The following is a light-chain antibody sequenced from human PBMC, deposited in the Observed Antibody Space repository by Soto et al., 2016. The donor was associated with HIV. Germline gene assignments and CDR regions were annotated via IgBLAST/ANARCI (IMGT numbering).Light chain of an antibody. CDR3: QVWDSSSDHWV. CDR1: DIGSKS. J-gene: IGLJ3*02. Sequence: SYELPQPPSVSVAPGKTARITCGGNDIGSKSVHWYQQKPGQAPVLVAYDDDDRSSGIPERFSGSSSGNTATLTISRVEIGDEADYYCQVWDSSSDHWVFGGGTKLTVL. V-gene: IGLV3-21*03. CDR2: DDD.